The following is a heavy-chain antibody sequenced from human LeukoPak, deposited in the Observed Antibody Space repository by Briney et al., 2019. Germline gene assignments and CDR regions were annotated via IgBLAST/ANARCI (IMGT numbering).Heavy chain of an antibody. CDR3: ARDRNIVATIRFLSYYYYMDV. Sequence: EASVKVSCKASGYTFTGYYMHWVRQAPGQGLEWMGWINPNSGGTNYAQKFQGRVTMTRDTSISTAYMELSRLRPDDTAVYYCARDRNIVATIRFLSYYYYMDVWGKGTTVTISS. CDR1: GYTFTGYY. CDR2: INPNSGGT. J-gene: IGHJ6*03. V-gene: IGHV1-2*02. D-gene: IGHD5-12*01.